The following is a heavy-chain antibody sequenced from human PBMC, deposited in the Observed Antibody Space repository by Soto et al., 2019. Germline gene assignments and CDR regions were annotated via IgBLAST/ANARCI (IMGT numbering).Heavy chain of an antibody. CDR1: GFSLSTSGVG. CDR3: AQINTYYYGSGSYMDV. Sequence: SGPTLVNPTQTLTLTCTFSGFSLSTSGVGVGWIRQPPGKALEWLALIYWDDDKRYSPSLKSRLTITKDTSKNQVVLTMTNMDPVDTATYYCAQINTYYYGSGSYMDVWGKGTTVTVSS. D-gene: IGHD3-10*01. V-gene: IGHV2-5*02. J-gene: IGHJ6*03. CDR2: IYWDDDK.